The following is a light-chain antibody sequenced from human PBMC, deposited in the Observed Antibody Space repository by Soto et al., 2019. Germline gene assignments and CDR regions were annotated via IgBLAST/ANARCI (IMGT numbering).Light chain of an antibody. CDR1: TGPVTTGHY. CDR3: LLSYHGGPYV. CDR2: DTD. J-gene: IGLJ1*01. V-gene: IGLV7-46*01. Sequence: QTVVTQEPSVTVSPGGTVTLTCDSSTGPVTTGHYPYWFQQKPGQAPTTLIFDTDKRHSWTPARFSGALLGGKAALTLSGAQPDDEAEYYCLLSYHGGPYVFGTGTKLTVL.